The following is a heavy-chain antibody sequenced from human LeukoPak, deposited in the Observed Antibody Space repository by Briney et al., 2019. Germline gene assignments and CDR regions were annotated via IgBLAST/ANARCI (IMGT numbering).Heavy chain of an antibody. V-gene: IGHV1-8*01. D-gene: IGHD3-22*01. CDR2: MNPNSGNT. CDR3: ARGSLYYYDSSGYAPFDY. CDR1: GYTFTSYD. J-gene: IGHJ4*02. Sequence: GASVKVSCKASGYTFTSYDINWVRQATGQGLEWMGWMNPNSGNTGYAQKFQGRVTMTRNTSISTAYMELSSLRSEDTAVYYCARGSLYYYDSSGYAPFDYWGQGTLVTVSS.